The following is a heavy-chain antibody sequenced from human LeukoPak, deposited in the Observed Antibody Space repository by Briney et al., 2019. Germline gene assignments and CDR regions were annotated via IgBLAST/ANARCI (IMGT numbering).Heavy chain of an antibody. V-gene: IGHV3-21*01. CDR2: ISSSSSYI. CDR3: AKVAKYYYGSETYYFFDY. D-gene: IGHD3-10*01. CDR1: GFTFSSYS. Sequence: GGSLRLSCAASGFTFSSYSMNWVRQAPGKGLEWVSSISSSSSYIYYADSVKGRFTISRDNAKNSLYLQMNSLRVEDTAVYYCAKVAKYYYGSETYYFFDYWGQGTLVTASS. J-gene: IGHJ4*02.